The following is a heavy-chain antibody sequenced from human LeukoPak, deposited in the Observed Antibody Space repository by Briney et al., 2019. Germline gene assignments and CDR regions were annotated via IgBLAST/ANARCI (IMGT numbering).Heavy chain of an antibody. CDR2: IYYSGST. CDR1: GGSVSSGSYY. D-gene: IGHD3-22*01. J-gene: IGHJ4*02. Sequence: SETLSLTCTVSGGSVSSGSYYWSWIRQPPGKGLEWIGYIYYSGSTSYNPSLKSLVTISVDTSKNQFSLKLSSVTAADTAVYYCARDGYYYDSSGYDYWGQGTLVTVSS. V-gene: IGHV4-61*01. CDR3: ARDGYYYDSSGYDY.